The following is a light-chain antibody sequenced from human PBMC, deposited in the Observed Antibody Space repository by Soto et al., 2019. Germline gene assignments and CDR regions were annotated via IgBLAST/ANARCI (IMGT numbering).Light chain of an antibody. CDR1: QSISPW. Sequence: QMSQFPSTLSGSVGDRDTITCRASQSISPWLAWYQQKPGKAPKILISKASTLQSGVPPRFSGSGSGTELTLTLSSLQPDDFATFYGQQYERYPMTFGGGTKVEIK. CDR2: KAS. V-gene: IGKV1-5*03. J-gene: IGKJ4*01. CDR3: QQYERYPMT.